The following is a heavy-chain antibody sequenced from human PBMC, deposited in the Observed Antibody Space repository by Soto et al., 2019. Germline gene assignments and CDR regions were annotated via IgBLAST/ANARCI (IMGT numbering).Heavy chain of an antibody. V-gene: IGHV4-31*02. J-gene: IGHJ2*01. CDR2: IYYSGST. CDR3: ARNAATAYWYFDL. Sequence: LCGGSISSGGYYWSWIRQHPGKGLEWIGYIYYSGSTYYNPSLKSRVTISVDTSKNQFSLKLSSVTAADTAVYYCARNAATAYWYFDLWGRGTLVTVSS. D-gene: IGHD6-13*01. CDR1: GGSISSGGYY.